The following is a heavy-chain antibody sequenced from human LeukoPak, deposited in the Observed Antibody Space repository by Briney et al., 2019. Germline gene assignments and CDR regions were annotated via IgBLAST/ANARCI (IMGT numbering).Heavy chain of an antibody. CDR2: IWYDGSNK. CDR3: ASVGGLGYCSGGSCYAEAFDI. Sequence: PGGSLRLSCAASGFTFSSYGMHWVRQAPGKGLEWVAVIWYDGSNKYYADSVKGRFTISRDNSKNTLYLQMNSLRAEDTAVYYCASVGGLGYCSGGSCYAEAFDIWGQGTMVTVSS. V-gene: IGHV3-33*01. CDR1: GFTFSSYG. J-gene: IGHJ3*02. D-gene: IGHD2-15*01.